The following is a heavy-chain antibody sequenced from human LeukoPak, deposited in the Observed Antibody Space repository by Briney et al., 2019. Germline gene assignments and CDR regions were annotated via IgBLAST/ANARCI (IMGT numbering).Heavy chain of an antibody. CDR2: IIPIFGTA. D-gene: IGHD3-22*01. Sequence: SVKVSCKASGGTFSSYAISWVRQAPGQGLEWMGGIIPIFGTANYAQKFQGRVTITADESTSTAYMELSSLGSEDTAVYYCARHTPTYYYDSSGSSLGPWGQGTLVTVSS. V-gene: IGHV1-69*13. J-gene: IGHJ5*02. CDR3: ARHTPTYYYDSSGSSLGP. CDR1: GGTFSSYA.